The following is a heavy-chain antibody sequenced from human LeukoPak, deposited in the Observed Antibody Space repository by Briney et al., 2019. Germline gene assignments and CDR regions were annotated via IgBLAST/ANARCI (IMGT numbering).Heavy chain of an antibody. CDR2: ISGSGGST. Sequence: GGSLRLSCAASGFTFSSYAMSWVRQAPGKGLEWVSAISGSGGSTYYADSVKGRFTISRDNSKNTLYLQMNSLRAEDTAVYYCAKAPRDSSGYLPTEYFQHWGQGTLVTVSS. CDR3: AKAPRDSSGYLPTEYFQH. J-gene: IGHJ1*01. CDR1: GFTFSSYA. D-gene: IGHD3-22*01. V-gene: IGHV3-23*01.